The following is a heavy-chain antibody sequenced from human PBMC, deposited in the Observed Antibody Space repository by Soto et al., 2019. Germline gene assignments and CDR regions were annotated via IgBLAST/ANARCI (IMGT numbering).Heavy chain of an antibody. D-gene: IGHD3-22*01. CDR3: ARTVGSSGYYNKGYYFDY. V-gene: IGHV4-4*02. Sequence: QVQLQESGPGLVKPSGTLSLTCAVSGGSISSSNWWSWVRQPPGKGLEWIGEIYHSGSTNYNPSLKSRVTISVDKSKNQFSLKLSSVTAADTAMYYCARTVGSSGYYNKGYYFDYWGQGTLVTVSS. J-gene: IGHJ4*02. CDR1: GGSISSSNW. CDR2: IYHSGST.